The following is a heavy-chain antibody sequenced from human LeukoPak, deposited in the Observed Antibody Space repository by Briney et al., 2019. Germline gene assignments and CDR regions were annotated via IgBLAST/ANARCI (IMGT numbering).Heavy chain of an antibody. CDR1: GYTFTSYG. J-gene: IGHJ4*02. Sequence: ASVKVSCKASGYTFTSYGISWVRQAPGQGLEWMGWISAYNGNTNYAQKLQGRVTMTTDTSTSTAYMELRSLRSDDTAVYYCASANPGYSSGPVDYWGQGTLVIVSS. CDR2: ISAYNGNT. CDR3: ASANPGYSSGPVDY. V-gene: IGHV1-18*01. D-gene: IGHD6-19*01.